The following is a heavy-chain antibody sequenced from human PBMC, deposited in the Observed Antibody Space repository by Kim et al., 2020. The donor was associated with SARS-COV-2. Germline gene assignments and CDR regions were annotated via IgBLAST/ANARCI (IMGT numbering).Heavy chain of an antibody. J-gene: IGHJ4*02. CDR1: GFTFSSYG. D-gene: IGHD6-19*01. Sequence: GGSLRLSCAASGFTFSSYGMHWVRQAPGKGLEWVAVIWYDGSNKYYADSVKGRFTISRDNSKNTLYLQMNSLRAEDTAVYYCAKDLGPSGWYKYYFDYWGQGTLVTVSS. V-gene: IGHV3-33*06. CDR2: IWYDGSNK. CDR3: AKDLGPSGWYKYYFDY.